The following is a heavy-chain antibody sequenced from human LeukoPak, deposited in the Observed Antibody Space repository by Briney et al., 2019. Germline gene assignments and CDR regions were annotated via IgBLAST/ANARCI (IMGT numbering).Heavy chain of an antibody. CDR1: GYTFTGYY. Sequence: GASVKVSCKASGYTFTGYYMHWVRQAPGQGLEWMGWISAYNGNTNYAQKLQGRVTMTTDTSTSTAYMELRSLRSDDTAVYYCARYYGSGSLDYWGQGTLVTVSS. D-gene: IGHD3-10*01. CDR2: ISAYNGNT. CDR3: ARYYGSGSLDY. V-gene: IGHV1-18*04. J-gene: IGHJ4*02.